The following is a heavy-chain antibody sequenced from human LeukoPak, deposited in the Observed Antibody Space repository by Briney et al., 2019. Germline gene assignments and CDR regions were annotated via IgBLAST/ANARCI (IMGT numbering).Heavy chain of an antibody. CDR1: GYTFTSYD. D-gene: IGHD4-11*01. Sequence: GASVKVSCKASGYTFTSYDINWVRQATGQGLEWMGWMNPNSGNTGYAQKFQDRVTMTRNTSISTAYMELSSLRSEDTAVYYCARGDTVTTSDDYWGQGTLVTVSS. CDR3: ARGDTVTTSDDY. J-gene: IGHJ4*02. V-gene: IGHV1-8*01. CDR2: MNPNSGNT.